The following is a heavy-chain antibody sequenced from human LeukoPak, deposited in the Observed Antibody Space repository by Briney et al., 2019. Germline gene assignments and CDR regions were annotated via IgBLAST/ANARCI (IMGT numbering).Heavy chain of an antibody. D-gene: IGHD3-22*01. CDR3: ARESRYDSSGYYVFDY. J-gene: IGHJ4*02. V-gene: IGHV4-34*01. CDR2: INHSGST. CDR1: GGSFSGYY. Sequence: SETLSLTCAVYGGSFSGYYWSWIRQPPGKGLEWIGEINHSGSTNYNPSLKSRVTISVDTSKNQFSLKLSSVTAADTAVYYCARESRYDSSGYYVFDYWGQGTLVTVSS.